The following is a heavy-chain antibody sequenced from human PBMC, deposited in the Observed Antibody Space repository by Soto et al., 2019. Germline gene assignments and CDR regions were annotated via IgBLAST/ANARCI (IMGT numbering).Heavy chain of an antibody. Sequence: EVQLVESGGGLVQPGGSLRLSCAASGFTFSSYAMHWVRQAPGKGLEYVSDISSNGGSTYYENSVKGRFTISRDNSKNTLYHQMGSLRAEDMAVYYCARRGYSGYEIDYWGQGTLVTVSS. V-gene: IGHV3-64*01. CDR2: ISSNGGST. D-gene: IGHD5-12*01. CDR3: ARRGYSGYEIDY. CDR1: GFTFSSYA. J-gene: IGHJ4*02.